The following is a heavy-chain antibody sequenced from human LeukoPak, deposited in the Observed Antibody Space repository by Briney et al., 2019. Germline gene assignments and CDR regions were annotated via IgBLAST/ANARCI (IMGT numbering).Heavy chain of an antibody. CDR3: ARGGGDYVDY. CDR2: IYYSGST. D-gene: IGHD4-17*01. Sequence: PSETLSFTCTVSGGSISSGGYYWSWIRQHPGKGLEWIGYIYYSGSTYYNPSLKSRVTISVDTSKSQFSPKLSSVTAADTAVYYCARGGGDYVDYWGQGTLVTVSS. J-gene: IGHJ4*02. V-gene: IGHV4-31*03. CDR1: GGSISSGGYY.